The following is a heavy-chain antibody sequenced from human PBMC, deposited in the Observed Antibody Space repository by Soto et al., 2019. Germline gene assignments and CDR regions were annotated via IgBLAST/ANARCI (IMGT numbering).Heavy chain of an antibody. V-gene: IGHV4-38-2*02. Sequence: SETLSLTCTVSGYSIRSSSYWGWIRQPPGKGLEWIGSIYSTGNTYYNPSLNSQVTISVDTSKNQFSLNVISVTAADTAVYYCRRSSRYSTDVWGQGTTVTVS. D-gene: IGHD6-13*01. CDR2: IYSTGNT. CDR3: RRSSRYSTDV. CDR1: GYSIRSSSY. J-gene: IGHJ6*02.